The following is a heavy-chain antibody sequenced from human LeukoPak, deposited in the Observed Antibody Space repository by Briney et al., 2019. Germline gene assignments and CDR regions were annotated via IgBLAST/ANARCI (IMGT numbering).Heavy chain of an antibody. CDR1: GFTVSNNY. CDR2: VYDGDTT. J-gene: IGHJ4*02. Sequence: PGGSLRRSCGAPGFTVSNNYMSWVRQAPGKGLEWVSAVYDGDTTYYADSVKGRFTISRDSSKNTVDLQMNNLRVEDTAVYFCARDRPLYLDYWGQGTLVAVS. V-gene: IGHV3-53*01. CDR3: ARDRPLYLDY.